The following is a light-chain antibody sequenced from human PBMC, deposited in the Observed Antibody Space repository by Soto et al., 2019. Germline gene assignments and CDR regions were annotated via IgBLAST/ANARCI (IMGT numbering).Light chain of an antibody. V-gene: IGLV1-40*01. CDR2: ANS. J-gene: IGLJ2*01. CDR1: SSNIGAGYD. Sequence: QSVLTQPPSVSGAPGQRVTISCTGSSSNIGAGYDVYWYQRLPGTAPKLLIYANSNRPSGVPDRVSGSKSGTSASLAITGLQAEDEADYYCQSYDSSLSEVVFGGGTKLTVL. CDR3: QSYDSSLSEVV.